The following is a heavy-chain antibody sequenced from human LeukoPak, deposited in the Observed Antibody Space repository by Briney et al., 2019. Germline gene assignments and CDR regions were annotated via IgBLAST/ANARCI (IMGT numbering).Heavy chain of an antibody. V-gene: IGHV3-21*01. D-gene: IGHD3-22*01. J-gene: IGHJ4*02. Sequence: KPRGSLRLSCAASGFTFSSYSMNWVRQAPGKGLEWVSSISSSSSYIYYADSVKGRFTISRDNAKNSLYLQMNSLRAEDTAVYYCARGYYYDSSGYFPFDYWGQATLVTVSS. CDR2: ISSSSSYI. CDR3: ARGYYYDSSGYFPFDY. CDR1: GFTFSSYS.